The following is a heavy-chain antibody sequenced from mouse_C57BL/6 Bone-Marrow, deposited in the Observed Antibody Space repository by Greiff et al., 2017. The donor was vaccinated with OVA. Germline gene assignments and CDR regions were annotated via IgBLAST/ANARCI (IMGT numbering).Heavy chain of an antibody. CDR2: INPNNGGT. CDR1: GYTFTDYY. Sequence: EVQLQQSGPELVKPGASVKISCKASGYTFTDYYMNWVKQSHGKSLEWIGDINPNNGGTSYNQKFKGKATLTVDKSSSTAYMELRSLTSEDSAVYYCARDLWAGGFAYWGQGTLVTVSA. CDR3: ARDLWAGGFAY. J-gene: IGHJ3*01. V-gene: IGHV1-26*01. D-gene: IGHD6-2*01.